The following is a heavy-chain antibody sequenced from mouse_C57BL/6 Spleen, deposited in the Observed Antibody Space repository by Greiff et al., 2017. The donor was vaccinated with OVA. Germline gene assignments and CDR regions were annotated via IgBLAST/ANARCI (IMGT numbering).Heavy chain of an antibody. CDR3: ARGRGDY. J-gene: IGHJ2*01. CDR2: ISDGGSYT. V-gene: IGHV5-4*01. Sequence: VQLQQSGGGLVKPGGSLKLSCAASGFTFSSYAMSWVRQTPEKRLEWVATISDGGSYTYYPDNVKGRFTISRDNAKNNLYLQMSHLKSEDTAMYYCARGRGDYWGQGTTLTVSS. CDR1: GFTFSSYA.